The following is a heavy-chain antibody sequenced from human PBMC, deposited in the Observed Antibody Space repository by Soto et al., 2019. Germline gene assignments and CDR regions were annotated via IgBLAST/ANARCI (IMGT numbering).Heavy chain of an antibody. CDR2: ISGSGGST. D-gene: IGHD3-9*01. CDR1: GFTFSSYA. CDR3: AKDGNPIPYLTGYYRLGWFDP. J-gene: IGHJ5*02. Sequence: GGSLRLSCAASGFTFSSYAMSWFRQAPGKGLEWVSAISGSGGSTYYADSVKGRFTISRDNSKNTLYLQMNSLRAEDTAVYYCAKDGNPIPYLTGYYRLGWFDPWGQGTLVTVSS. V-gene: IGHV3-23*01.